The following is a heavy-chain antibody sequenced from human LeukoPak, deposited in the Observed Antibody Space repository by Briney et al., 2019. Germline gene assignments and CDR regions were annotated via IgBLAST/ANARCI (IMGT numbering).Heavy chain of an antibody. D-gene: IGHD3-22*01. V-gene: IGHV3-23*01. CDR2: MSGRGGMT. J-gene: IGHJ4*02. CDR3: AKGPFFYYDASGYNYFES. CDR1: GFTFSSFA. Sequence: GGSLRLSCAASGFTFSSFAMSWVRQAPGEGLEWVSAMSGRGGMTYSADSVKGRFTISRDNSKDTLYLQMNSLRAEDTAIYYCAKGPFFYYDASGYNYFESWGQGTLVTVSS.